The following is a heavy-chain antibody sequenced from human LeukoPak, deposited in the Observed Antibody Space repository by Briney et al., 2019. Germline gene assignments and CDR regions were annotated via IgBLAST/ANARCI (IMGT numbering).Heavy chain of an antibody. D-gene: IGHD3-10*01. CDR2: IYYTGST. CDR3: ARLDYYGYYFDY. V-gene: IGHV4-39*01. J-gene: IGHJ4*02. CDR1: GGSISSSSYY. Sequence: SETLSLTCTVSGGSISSSSYYWGWIRQPPGKGLEWIASIYYTGSTYYNPSLKSRVTISVDTSKNQFSLNLSPVTAADTAVYYCARLDYYGYYFDYWGQGTLVTVSS.